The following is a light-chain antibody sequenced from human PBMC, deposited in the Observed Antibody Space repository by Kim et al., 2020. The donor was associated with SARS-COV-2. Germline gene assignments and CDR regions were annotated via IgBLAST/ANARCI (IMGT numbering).Light chain of an antibody. CDR2: SNK. Sequence: QSVLTQPPSASGTPGQRVTISCSGSSSNIGSNTVNWYQHLPGTAPKLLIYSNKQRPSGVPARFSGSKSGTSASLAISGLQSEDEADYYCAAWDDSLNGWVFGGGTQLTVL. CDR1: SSNIGSNT. J-gene: IGLJ3*02. CDR3: AAWDDSLNGWV. V-gene: IGLV1-44*01.